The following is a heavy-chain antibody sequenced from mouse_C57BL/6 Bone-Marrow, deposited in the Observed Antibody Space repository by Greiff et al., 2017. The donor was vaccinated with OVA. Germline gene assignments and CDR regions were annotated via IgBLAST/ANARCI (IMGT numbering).Heavy chain of an antibody. CDR2: ISGGGGNT. Sequence: EVMLVESGGGLVKPGGSLKLSCAASGFTFSSYTMSWVRQTPEKRLEWVATISGGGGNTYYPDSAKGRFTISRDNAKNTLYLQMSSLRSEDTALYYCARHLGPWFAYWGQGTLVTVSA. CDR3: ARHLGPWFAY. V-gene: IGHV5-9*01. J-gene: IGHJ3*01. CDR1: GFTFSSYT.